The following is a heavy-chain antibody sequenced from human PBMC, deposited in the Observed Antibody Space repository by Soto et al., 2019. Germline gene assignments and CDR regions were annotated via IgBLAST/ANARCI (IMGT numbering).Heavy chain of an antibody. CDR2: IIPIFGTA. V-gene: IGHV1-69*01. CDR3: ARCITGTTWDFDY. CDR1: XGXXXXXX. J-gene: IGHJ4*02. D-gene: IGHD1-7*01. Sequence: QVQXVXSGXXXXXXXXXVKXSCXAXXGXXXXXXIXWXXXAXXXXXEWMGGIIPIFGTANYAQKFQGRVTITADESTSTAYMELSSLRSEDTAVYYCARCITGTTWDFDYWGQGTLVTVSS.